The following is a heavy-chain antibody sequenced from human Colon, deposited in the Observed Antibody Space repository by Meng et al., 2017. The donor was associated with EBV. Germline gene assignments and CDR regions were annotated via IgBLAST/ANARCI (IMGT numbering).Heavy chain of an antibody. D-gene: IGHD4-17*01. Sequence: QVQMQESGPVLSEPSGTLSLHCAAFGTSLTSSDWWSCVRQPPGKGLEWIGEIYYGGSTNYNPSLKSRVTISLDESKNQFSLRLASMTAADTAVYYCARLYGDFAFWGQGTLVTVSS. V-gene: IGHV4-4*02. CDR1: GTSLTSSDW. J-gene: IGHJ4*02. CDR2: IYYGGST. CDR3: ARLYGDFAF.